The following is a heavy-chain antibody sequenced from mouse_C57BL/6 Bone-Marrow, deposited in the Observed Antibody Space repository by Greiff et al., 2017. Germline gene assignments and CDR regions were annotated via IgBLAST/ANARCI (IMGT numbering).Heavy chain of an antibody. J-gene: IGHJ1*03. Sequence: EVKLVESGGGLVQPGGSMKLSCAASGFTFSDAWMDWVRQSPEKGLEWVAEIRNKANNHATYYAESVKGRFTISRDDSKSSVYRQMNSLRAEDTGIYYCTRHLIYYYGSSYSYWYFDVWGTGTTVTVSS. V-gene: IGHV6-6*01. D-gene: IGHD1-1*01. CDR2: IRNKANNHAT. CDR3: TRHLIYYYGSSYSYWYFDV. CDR1: GFTFSDAW.